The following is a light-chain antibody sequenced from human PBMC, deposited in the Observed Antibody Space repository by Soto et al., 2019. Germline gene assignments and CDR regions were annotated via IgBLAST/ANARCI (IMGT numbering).Light chain of an antibody. CDR2: DAS. J-gene: IGKJ4*01. Sequence: DIVLIQSPATLSLSPGERATLSCRASQSVSSRLAWYQQNPGQAPRLLIFDASNRATGIPVRFSGSGSGTDFTLTISSLEPEDFTVYYCQQHSDWPLTFGGGTRVEIK. CDR3: QQHSDWPLT. V-gene: IGKV3-11*01. CDR1: QSVSSR.